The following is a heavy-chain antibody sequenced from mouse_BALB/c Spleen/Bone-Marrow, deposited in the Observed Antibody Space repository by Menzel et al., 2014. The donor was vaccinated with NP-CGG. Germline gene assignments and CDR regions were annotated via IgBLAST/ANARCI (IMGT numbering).Heavy chain of an antibody. D-gene: IGHD3-3*01. Sequence: EVKLMESGGGLVKPGGSLKLSCAASGFTFSDYYMYWVRQTPEKRLEWVATISDGGTYTYYPDSVRGRFTISRDNAKNNLYLQMSSLKPEDTAMYYCAGTWEAMDYWGQGTSVTVSS. J-gene: IGHJ4*01. CDR1: GFTFSDYY. CDR3: AGTWEAMDY. CDR2: ISDGGTYT. V-gene: IGHV5-4*02.